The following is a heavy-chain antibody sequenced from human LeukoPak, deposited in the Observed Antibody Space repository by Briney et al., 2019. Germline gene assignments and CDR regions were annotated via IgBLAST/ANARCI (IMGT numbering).Heavy chain of an antibody. CDR2: INAGNGNT. D-gene: IGHD3-10*01. Sequence: ASVKVSCKASGYTFTSYAMHWVRQAPGQRLEWMGWINAGNGNTKYSQEFQGRVTITRDTSASTAYMELSSLRSEDMAVYYCARSLPMVRGVIDWFDPWGQGTLVTVSS. CDR1: GYTFTSYA. CDR3: ARSLPMVRGVIDWFDP. V-gene: IGHV1-3*03. J-gene: IGHJ5*02.